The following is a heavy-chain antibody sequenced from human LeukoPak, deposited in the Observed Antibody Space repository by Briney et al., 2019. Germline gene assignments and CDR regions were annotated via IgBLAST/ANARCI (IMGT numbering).Heavy chain of an antibody. CDR1: PYSFISYR. J-gene: IGHJ4*02. CDR3: ARRLVGYADYDLSIFDY. Sequence: GGSLQISCMGTPYSFISYRMSAVRPVQGKGGEWMGRIDNSDSDTDYSPSFQGHVTISADKSISTAYLQWSSLKASDTAMYYCARRLVGYADYDLSIFDYWGQGTLVTVSS. D-gene: IGHD2-8*02. CDR2: IDNSDSDT. V-gene: IGHV5-10-1*01.